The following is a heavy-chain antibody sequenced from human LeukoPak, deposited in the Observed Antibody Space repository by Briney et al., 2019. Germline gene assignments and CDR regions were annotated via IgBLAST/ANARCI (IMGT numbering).Heavy chain of an antibody. CDR2: IIPIFGTA. CDR3: AREGLTYYDILTGYYHAYDY. CDR1: GGTFSSYA. D-gene: IGHD3-9*01. V-gene: IGHV1-69*13. Sequence: SVKVSCKASGGTFSSYAISWVRQAPGQGLEWMGGIIPIFGTANYAQKFQGRVTITADESTSTAYMELSRLRSDDTAVYYCAREGLTYYDILTGYYHAYDYWGQGTLVTVSS. J-gene: IGHJ4*02.